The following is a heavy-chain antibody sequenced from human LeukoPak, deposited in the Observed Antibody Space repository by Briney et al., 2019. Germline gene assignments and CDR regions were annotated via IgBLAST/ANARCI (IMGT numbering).Heavy chain of an antibody. CDR2: ISNDGNNK. V-gene: IGHV3-30*18. CDR1: GFIFSSYG. J-gene: IGHJ4*02. D-gene: IGHD2-8*01. CDR3: AKDGLMRFFDY. Sequence: GRSLRLSCAASGFIFSSYGMYWVRQAPGKGLEWVAVISNDGNNKEYADSAKGRFTISRDNSKNTLYLQMNSLRADDTAVYHCAKDGLMRFFDYWGQGTLVTVSS.